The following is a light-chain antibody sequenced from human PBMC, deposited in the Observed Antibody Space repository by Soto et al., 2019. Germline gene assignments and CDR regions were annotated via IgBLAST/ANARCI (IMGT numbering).Light chain of an antibody. J-gene: IGKJ1*01. Sequence: ETVMTQSPATLSVSPGERATLSCRSSQSVRGHLAWYQPKPGQIPRLLIYATSTRATGTPARFSGTGSETEYTLTISSLQYEDFAVYYCQQYDHWLPAFGQGTKVEIK. CDR1: QSVRGH. CDR2: ATS. CDR3: QQYDHWLPA. V-gene: IGKV3-15*01.